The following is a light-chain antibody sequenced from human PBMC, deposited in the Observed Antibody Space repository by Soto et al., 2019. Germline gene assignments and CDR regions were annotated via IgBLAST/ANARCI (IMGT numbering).Light chain of an antibody. CDR3: SSYTSSGTLV. V-gene: IGLV2-14*01. CDR2: EVS. CDR1: SSDVGGYNY. Sequence: QSALTQPASVSGSPGLSITISCTGTSSDVGGYNYVSWYQQHPGKAPKLMIYEVSNRPSGVSNRFSGSKSGNTASLTISGLQAEDEADYYCSSYTSSGTLVFGTGTQLTVL. J-gene: IGLJ1*01.